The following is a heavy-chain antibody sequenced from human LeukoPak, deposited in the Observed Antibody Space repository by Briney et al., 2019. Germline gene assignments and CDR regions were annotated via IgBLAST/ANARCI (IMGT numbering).Heavy chain of an antibody. D-gene: IGHD4-23*01. CDR3: ARLNVGGYYWGMDV. Sequence: PSETLSLTCTASGGSISSSSYYWGWIRQPPGKGLEWIGSIYYSGSTYYNPSLKSRVTISVDTSKNQFSLKLSSVTAADTAVYYCARLNVGGYYWGMDVWGQGTTVTVSS. CDR1: GGSISSSSYY. J-gene: IGHJ6*02. V-gene: IGHV4-39*01. CDR2: IYYSGST.